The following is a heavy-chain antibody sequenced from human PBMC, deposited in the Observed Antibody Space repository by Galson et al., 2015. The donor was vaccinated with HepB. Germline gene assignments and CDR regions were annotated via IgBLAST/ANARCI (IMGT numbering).Heavy chain of an antibody. J-gene: IGHJ3*02. CDR3: TTVDSSSWYGTPVGAFDI. Sequence: SLRLSCAASGFTFSNAWMNWVRQAPGKGLEWVGRIKSKTDGGTTDYAAPVKGRFTISRDDSKNTLYLQMNSLKTEDTAVYYCTTVDSSSWYGTPVGAFDIWGQGTMVTVSS. CDR1: GFTFSNAW. V-gene: IGHV3-15*07. CDR2: IKSKTDGGTT. D-gene: IGHD6-13*01.